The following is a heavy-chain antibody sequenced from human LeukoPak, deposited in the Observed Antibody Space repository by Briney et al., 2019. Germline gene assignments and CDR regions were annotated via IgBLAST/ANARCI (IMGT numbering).Heavy chain of an antibody. CDR2: ISWNSGSI. CDR1: GFTFDDYA. J-gene: IGHJ4*02. D-gene: IGHD6-13*01. CDR3: AKDRLSGAAPCCHFDY. V-gene: IGHV3-9*01. Sequence: SGGSLRLSCAASGFTFDDYAMHWVRQAPGKGLEWVSGISWNSGSIGYADSVKGRFTISRDNAKNSLYLQMNSLRTEDTALYYCAKDRLSGAAPCCHFDYWGQGTLVTVSS.